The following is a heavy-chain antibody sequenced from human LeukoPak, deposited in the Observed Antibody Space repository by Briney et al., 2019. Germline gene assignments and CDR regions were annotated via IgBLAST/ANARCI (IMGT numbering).Heavy chain of an antibody. CDR1: GGSISSSSYY. D-gene: IGHD6-19*01. Sequence: SETLSLTCTVSGGSISSSSYYWGWIRQPPGKGLEWIGSIYYSGSTYYNPSLKSRVTISVDTSKNQFSLKLSSVTAAVTAVYYCASHSSGWYFDYWGQGTLVTVSS. CDR2: IYYSGST. J-gene: IGHJ4*02. V-gene: IGHV4-39*01. CDR3: ASHSSGWYFDY.